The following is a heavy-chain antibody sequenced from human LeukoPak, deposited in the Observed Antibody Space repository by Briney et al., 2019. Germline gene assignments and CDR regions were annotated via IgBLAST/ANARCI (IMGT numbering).Heavy chain of an antibody. D-gene: IGHD6-13*01. CDR3: ARVAAAGPYYFDY. CDR1: GFTFSSYA. J-gene: IGHJ4*02. V-gene: IGHV3-48*04. CDR2: ISSSGSTI. Sequence: PGGSLRLSCAASGFTFSSYAMSWVRQAPGKGLEWVSYISSSGSTIYYADSVKGRFTISRDNAKNSLYLQMNSLRAEDTAVYYCARVAAAGPYYFDYWGQGTLVTVSS.